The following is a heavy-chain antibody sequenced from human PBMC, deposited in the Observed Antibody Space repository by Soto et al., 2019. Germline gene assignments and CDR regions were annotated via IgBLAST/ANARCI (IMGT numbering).Heavy chain of an antibody. CDR1: GGSISSGDYY. D-gene: IGHD3-3*01. CDR3: ARENFWSGYKYYYYGMDV. CDR2: IYYSGST. Sequence: PSETLSLTCTVSGGSISSGDYYWSWIRQPPGKGLEWIGYIYYSGSTYYNPSLKSRVTISVDTSKNQFSLKLSSVTAADTAVYYCARENFWSGYKYYYYGMDVWGQATTVTVSS. J-gene: IGHJ6*02. V-gene: IGHV4-30-4*01.